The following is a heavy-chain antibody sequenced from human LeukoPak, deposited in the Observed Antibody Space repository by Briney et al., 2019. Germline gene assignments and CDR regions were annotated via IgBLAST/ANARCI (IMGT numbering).Heavy chain of an antibody. CDR3: ARDLVGLPLET. CDR2: IRSDGSDE. V-gene: IGHV3-74*01. CDR1: GFPFTETW. J-gene: IGHJ5*02. D-gene: IGHD2-15*01. Sequence: GGSLRLSCATSGFPFTETWMHWVRQVPGKGLVWVSRIRSDGSDERYAEAVKGRFTISRDNAKNTLYLQMNGLRAEDTAVYYCARDLVGLPLETWGQGTLVTVSS.